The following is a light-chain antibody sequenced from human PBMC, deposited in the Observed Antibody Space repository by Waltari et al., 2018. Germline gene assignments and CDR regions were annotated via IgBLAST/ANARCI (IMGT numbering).Light chain of an antibody. V-gene: IGLV2-14*02. CDR1: SSHFGSYNP. Sequence: QSALTQPASVSGSPGQSITISCPGPSSHFGSYNPVPWYQHHPGKGPKLILYEVNKRPSGVSNRVSGSKSGNTASLTISGLQTEDEADYYCSSYTGRVYVFGTGTKVTVL. J-gene: IGLJ1*01. CDR3: SSYTGRVYV. CDR2: EVN.